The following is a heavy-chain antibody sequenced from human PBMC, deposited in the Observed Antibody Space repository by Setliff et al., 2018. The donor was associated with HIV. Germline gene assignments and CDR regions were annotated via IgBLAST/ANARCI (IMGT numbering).Heavy chain of an antibody. CDR1: GGSISRSNW. CDR2: IFHTQNP. V-gene: IGHV4-4*02. Sequence: PSETLSLTCAVSGGSISRSNWWSRVRQPPGKGLEWIGEIFHTQNPNYSPSLKSRVTISVNKSKNQFSLRLTSVTAADTAVYYCARGANFWSGYDSWGQGTLVTVSS. CDR3: ARGANFWSGYDS. D-gene: IGHD3-3*01. J-gene: IGHJ4*02.